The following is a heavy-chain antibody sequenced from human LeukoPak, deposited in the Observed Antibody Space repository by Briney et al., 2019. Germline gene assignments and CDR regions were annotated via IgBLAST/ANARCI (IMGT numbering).Heavy chain of an antibody. J-gene: IGHJ3*02. D-gene: IGHD3-22*01. CDR3: ARDGALQSYYDSSGYFALDI. CDR1: GYTFTSYY. V-gene: IGHV1-46*01. Sequence: ASVKVSCKASGYTFTSYYMHWVRQAPGQGLEWMGIINRSGGSTSYAQKFQGRVTMTRDTSTSTVYMELSSLRSEDTAVYYCARDGALQSYYDSSGYFALDIWGQGTMVTVSS. CDR2: INRSGGST.